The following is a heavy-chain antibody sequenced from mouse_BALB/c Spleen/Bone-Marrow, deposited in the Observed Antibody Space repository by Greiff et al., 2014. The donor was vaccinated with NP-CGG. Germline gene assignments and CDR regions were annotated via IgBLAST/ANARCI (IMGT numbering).Heavy chain of an antibody. V-gene: IGHV5-4*02. CDR3: ARDLITTATSFAY. D-gene: IGHD1-2*01. J-gene: IGHJ3*01. CDR2: ISDGGSYT. Sequence: EVKLMESGGGLVKPGGSLKLSCAASGFTFSDYYMYWVRQTPEKRLEWVATISDGGSYTYYPDSVKGRFTISRDNAKNNLYLQMSSLKSEDTAMYYRARDLITTATSFAYWGQGTLVTVSA. CDR1: GFTFSDYY.